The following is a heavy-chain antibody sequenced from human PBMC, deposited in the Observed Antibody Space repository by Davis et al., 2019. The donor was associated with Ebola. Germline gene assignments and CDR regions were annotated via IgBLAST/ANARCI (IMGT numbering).Heavy chain of an antibody. CDR3: AERGGSV. J-gene: IGHJ4*02. CDR2: IYYTGSA. D-gene: IGHD3-16*01. Sequence: PSETLSLTCTVSGGSISSSSYYWSWIRQPQGKRLEWFGSIYYTGSAYYNSSLNSRVTISIDTSKNQFSLKLSSVTAADTAMYYCAERGGSVWGQGTLVTVSS. V-gene: IGHV4-61*01. CDR1: GGSISSSSYY.